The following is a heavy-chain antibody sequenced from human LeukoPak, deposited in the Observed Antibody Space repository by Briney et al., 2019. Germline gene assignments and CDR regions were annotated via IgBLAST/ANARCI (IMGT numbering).Heavy chain of an antibody. CDR3: ARVFEDGYNSFDY. J-gene: IGHJ4*02. CDR1: GYSISNSYY. D-gene: IGHD5-24*01. Sequence: SETLSLTCSVSGYSISNSYYWGWIRQPPGKGLEWIGSIYDSGSSYYNPSLKSRVTISVDTSKNQLSLKVRSVTAANTAVYYCARVFEDGYNSFDYWGQGTLVTVYS. CDR2: IYDSGSS. V-gene: IGHV4-38-2*02.